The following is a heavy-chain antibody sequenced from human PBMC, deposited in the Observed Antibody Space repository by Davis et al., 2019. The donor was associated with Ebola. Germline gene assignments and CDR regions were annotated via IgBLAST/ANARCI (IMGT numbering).Heavy chain of an antibody. Sequence: PGGSLRLSCAASGFTVSSNYMAWVRQAPGKGLEWVSVIYSGGTTFYADSVEGRFTISRDNSKNTVFLQMNTLRADDTAVYYCARGFRDSTRWSYFDYWGQGTLVTVSS. D-gene: IGHD6-13*01. CDR3: ARGFRDSTRWSYFDY. J-gene: IGHJ4*02. CDR1: GFTVSSNY. CDR2: IYSGGTT. V-gene: IGHV3-53*01.